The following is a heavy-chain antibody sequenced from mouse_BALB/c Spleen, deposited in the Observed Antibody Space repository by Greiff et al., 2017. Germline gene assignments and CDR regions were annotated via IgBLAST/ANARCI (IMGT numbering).Heavy chain of an antibody. J-gene: IGHJ2*01. CDR1: GFTFSSFG. CDR2: ISSGSSTI. Sequence: EVMLVESGGGLVQPGGSRKLSCAASGFTFSSFGMHWVRQAPEKGLEWVAYISSGSSTIYYADTVKGRFTISRDNPKNTLFLQMTSLRSEDTAMYYCARSGGLTTANFDYWGQGTTLTVSS. CDR3: ARSGGLTTANFDY. D-gene: IGHD1-2*01. V-gene: IGHV5-17*02.